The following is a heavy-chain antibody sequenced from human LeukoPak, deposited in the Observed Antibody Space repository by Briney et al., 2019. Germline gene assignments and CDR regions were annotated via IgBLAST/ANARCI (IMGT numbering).Heavy chain of an antibody. J-gene: IGHJ5*02. CDR3: ASHPLAGVTEMLAWFDP. CDR2: INYSGRT. V-gene: IGHV4-39*01. Sequence: SETLSLTCSVSGGSISSISYYWGWIRQPPGKGLEWIGSINYSGRTYYNPSLKSRVTISVDTSKNQFSLKVRSVTAADTAVYYCASHPLAGVTEMLAWFDPWGQGTLVIVSS. D-gene: IGHD2-21*02. CDR1: GGSISSISYY.